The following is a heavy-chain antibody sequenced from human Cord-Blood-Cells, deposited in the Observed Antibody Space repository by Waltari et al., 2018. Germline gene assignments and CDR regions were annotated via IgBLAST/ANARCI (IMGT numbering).Heavy chain of an antibody. CDR3: ARVPLLTGASDY. D-gene: IGHD1-20*01. Sequence: QVQLQESGPGLVNPSETLSLTCAVSGYSISSGSYWGWLRQPPGKGLEWIGSIYHSGSTYYNPSLKSRVTISVDTSKNQFSLKLSSVTAADTAVYYCARVPLLTGASDYWGQGTLVTVSS. V-gene: IGHV4-38-2*01. CDR2: IYHSGST. J-gene: IGHJ4*02. CDR1: GYSISSGSY.